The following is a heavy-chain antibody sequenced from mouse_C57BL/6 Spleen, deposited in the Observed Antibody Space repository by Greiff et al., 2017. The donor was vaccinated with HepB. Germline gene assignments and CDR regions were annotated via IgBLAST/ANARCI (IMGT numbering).Heavy chain of an antibody. CDR1: GYAFSSSW. CDR2: IYPGDGDT. J-gene: IGHJ1*03. D-gene: IGHD2-1*01. V-gene: IGHV1-82*01. CDR3: ARYQHGNGYFDV. Sequence: VQLQQSGPELVKPGASVKISCKASGYAFSSSWMNWVKQRPGKGLEWIGRIYPGDGDTNYNGKFKGKATLTADKSSSTAYMQLSSLTSEDSAVYFGARYQHGNGYFDVWGTGTTVTVSS.